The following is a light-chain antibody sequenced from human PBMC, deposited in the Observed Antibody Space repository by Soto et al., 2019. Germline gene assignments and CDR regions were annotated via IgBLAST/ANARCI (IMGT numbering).Light chain of an antibody. V-gene: IGKV3-15*01. J-gene: IGKJ4*01. CDR1: QSVSSN. Sequence: EIVMTQSPATLSVSPGERATLSCRASQSVSSNLAWYPQKPGQAPRLLIYGASTRATGIPARFSGSGSGAEFTLTISSLQAEDFAVYYCHQYNNWWCIFGGGTKVEIK. CDR2: GAS. CDR3: HQYNNWWCI.